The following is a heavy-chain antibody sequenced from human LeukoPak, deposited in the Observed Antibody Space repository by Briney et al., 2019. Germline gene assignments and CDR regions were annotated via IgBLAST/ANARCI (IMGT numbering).Heavy chain of an antibody. CDR1: GFTFTDYW. CDR3: SPGFAFDV. D-gene: IGHD2-15*01. CDR2: ISTDGGRT. J-gene: IGHJ3*01. Sequence: PGGSLRLSWAASGFTFTDYWMHWVRQRPGEGLVWVSHISTDGGRTNYADSVKGRFTTSRDNTKNTVYLQMSSLRAEDTAVYYCSPGFAFDVWGQGTMVTVSS. V-gene: IGHV3-74*01.